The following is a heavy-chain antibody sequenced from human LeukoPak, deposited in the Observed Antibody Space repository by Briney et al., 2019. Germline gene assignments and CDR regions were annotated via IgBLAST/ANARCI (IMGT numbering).Heavy chain of an antibody. D-gene: IGHD3-22*01. J-gene: IGHJ6*02. CDR2: ISWNSGSI. CDR1: GFTFDDYA. V-gene: IGHV3-9*01. Sequence: GGSLRLSCAASGFTFDDYAMRWVRQAPGKGLEWVSGISWNSGSIGYADSVKGRFTISRDNAKNSLYLQMNSLRAEDTALYYCAKDHRGYYDSSGYYGMDVWGQGTTVTASS. CDR3: AKDHRGYYDSSGYYGMDV.